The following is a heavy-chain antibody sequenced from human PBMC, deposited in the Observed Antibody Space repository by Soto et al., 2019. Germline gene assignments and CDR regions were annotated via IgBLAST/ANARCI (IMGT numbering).Heavy chain of an antibody. CDR2: INAGNGNT. D-gene: IGHD3-3*01. J-gene: IGHJ6*02. Sequence: ASVKVSCKASGYTFTSYAMHWVRQAPGQRLEWMGWINAGNGNTKYSQKFQGRVTITRDTSASTAYMELSSLRSEDTAVYYCARVPPYYDFRSRHHYYYYGMDVWGQGTTVTVSS. V-gene: IGHV1-3*01. CDR3: ARVPPYYDFRSRHHYYYYGMDV. CDR1: GYTFTSYA.